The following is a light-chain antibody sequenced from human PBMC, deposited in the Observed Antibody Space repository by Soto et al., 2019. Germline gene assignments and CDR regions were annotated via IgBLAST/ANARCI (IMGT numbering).Light chain of an antibody. V-gene: IGKV3-20*01. CDR1: QSVSSSY. CDR3: QQYGSSPPMYT. Sequence: EIVLTQSPGILSLSPGERATLSCRASQSVSSSYLAWYQQKPGQAPRLLIYGASSRATGIPDRFSGSGSGTDFTLTISRLEPEDFEVYYCQQYGSSPPMYTFGQGTKLEIK. CDR2: GAS. J-gene: IGKJ2*01.